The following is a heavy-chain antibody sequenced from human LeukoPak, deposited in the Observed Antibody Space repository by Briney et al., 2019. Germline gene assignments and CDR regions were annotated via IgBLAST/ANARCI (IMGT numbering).Heavy chain of an antibody. CDR2: ISSSGSTI. CDR3: ARDPYSGGYGAYYYYYMDV. J-gene: IGHJ6*03. V-gene: IGHV3-48*03. D-gene: IGHD6-19*01. CDR1: GFTFSSYE. Sequence: GGSLRLSCAASGFTFSSYEMNWVRQAPGKGLEWVSYISSSGSTIYYADSVKGRFTISRDNAENSLYLQMNSLRDEDTAVYYCARDPYSGGYGAYYYYYMDVWGKGTTVTVSS.